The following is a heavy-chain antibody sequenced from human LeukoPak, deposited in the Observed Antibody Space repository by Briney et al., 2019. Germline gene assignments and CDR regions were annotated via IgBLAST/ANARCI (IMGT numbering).Heavy chain of an antibody. Sequence: GGSLRLSCAASGFIFSRYAMHWVRQAPGKGLEWVAFISYDGSNKCYADSVKGRFTISRDKSKNTLYLQMNSLRAEDTAVYYCARDLFGGGNNAFDIWGQGTMVTVSS. CDR1: GFIFSRYA. J-gene: IGHJ3*02. D-gene: IGHD3-10*01. CDR2: ISYDGSNK. CDR3: ARDLFGGGNNAFDI. V-gene: IGHV3-30*04.